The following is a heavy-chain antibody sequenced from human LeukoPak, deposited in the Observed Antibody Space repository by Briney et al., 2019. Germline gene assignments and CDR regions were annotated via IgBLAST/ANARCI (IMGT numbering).Heavy chain of an antibody. J-gene: IGHJ4*02. Sequence: ASVKVSCKVSGYTLTELSMHWVRQAPGKGLEWMGGFDPEDGETIYAQKFQGRVTMTEDTSTDTAYMELSSLRSEDTAVYYCARGKVYHYGSGVPIEPAPNDYWGQGTLVTVSS. D-gene: IGHD3-10*01. CDR3: ARGKVYHYGSGVPIEPAPNDY. V-gene: IGHV1-24*01. CDR1: GYTLTELS. CDR2: FDPEDGET.